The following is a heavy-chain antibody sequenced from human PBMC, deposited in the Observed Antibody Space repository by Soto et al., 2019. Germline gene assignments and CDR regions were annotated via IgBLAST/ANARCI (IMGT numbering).Heavy chain of an antibody. CDR3: AKVRGLIDYGDPFDY. J-gene: IGHJ4*02. CDR1: GFTFSSYA. CDR2: ISGSGGST. Sequence: GGSLRLSCAASGFTFSSYAMSWVRQAPGKGLEWVSAISGSGGSTYYADSVKGRFTISRDNSKNTLYLQMNSLRAEDTAVYYCAKVRGLIDYGDPFDYWGQGTLVTVSS. D-gene: IGHD4-17*01. V-gene: IGHV3-23*01.